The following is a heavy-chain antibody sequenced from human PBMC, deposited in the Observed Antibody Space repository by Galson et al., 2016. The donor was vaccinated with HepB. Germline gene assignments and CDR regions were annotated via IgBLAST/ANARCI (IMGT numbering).Heavy chain of an antibody. CDR3: AGNRGYDYGSGSPPYYYYGLDV. J-gene: IGHJ6*02. Sequence: SVKVSCKASGYTFTSYYIHWVRQAPGQGLEGMGIIVPSDGSTSNAQKFQGRVTMTRDTSTRTVYMELSSLRSEDTAVCYCAGNRGYDYGSGSPPYYYYGLDVWGQGTTVTVSS. CDR1: GYTFTSYY. D-gene: IGHD3-10*01. CDR2: IVPSDGST. V-gene: IGHV1-46*01.